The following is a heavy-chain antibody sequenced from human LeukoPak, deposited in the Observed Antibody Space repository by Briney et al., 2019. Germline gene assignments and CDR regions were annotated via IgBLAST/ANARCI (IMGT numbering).Heavy chain of an antibody. D-gene: IGHD6-6*01. CDR3: ARVFGSSSTGGDFDY. CDR2: ISYDGSNK. J-gene: IGHJ4*02. V-gene: IGHV3-30-3*01. Sequence: GRSLRLSCAASGFTFSSYAMHWVRQAPGKGLERVAVISYDGSNKYYADSVKGRFTISRDNSKNTLYLQINSLRAEGTAGYYCARVFGSSSTGGDFDYGGQGTLVTVS. CDR1: GFTFSSYA.